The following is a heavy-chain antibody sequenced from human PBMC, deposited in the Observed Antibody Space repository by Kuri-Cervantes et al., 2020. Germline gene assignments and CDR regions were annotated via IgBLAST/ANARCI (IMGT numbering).Heavy chain of an antibody. D-gene: IGHD3-3*01. Sequence: SGPTLVKPTQTLTLTCTFSGFSLSTSGMCVSWIRQPPGKALEWLALIDWDDDKYYSTSLKSRLTISKDTSKSQVVLTMTNMDPVDTATYYCARGTRGSRFLANYYYYYMDVWGKGTTVTVSS. J-gene: IGHJ6*03. CDR1: GFSLSTSGMC. CDR2: IDWDDDK. CDR3: ARGTRGSRFLANYYYYYMDV. V-gene: IGHV2-70*01.